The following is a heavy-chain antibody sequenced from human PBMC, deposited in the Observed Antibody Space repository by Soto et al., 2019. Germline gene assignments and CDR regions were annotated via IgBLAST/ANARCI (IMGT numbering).Heavy chain of an antibody. D-gene: IGHD2-21*02. CDR3: ARNAAYCGGDCYLYWYFDL. CDR1: GYTFSDYA. J-gene: IGHJ2*01. CDR2: INAGNGNT. Sequence: QVQLVQSGAEEKKPGASVKVSCKASGYTFSDYAMHWVRQAPGQRLEWMGWINAGNGNTKYSQKFQGRVTIIRDTCASTAYMELTSLRSEDTAVYYCARNAAYCGGDCYLYWYFDLWGRGTPVTVSS. V-gene: IGHV1-3*05.